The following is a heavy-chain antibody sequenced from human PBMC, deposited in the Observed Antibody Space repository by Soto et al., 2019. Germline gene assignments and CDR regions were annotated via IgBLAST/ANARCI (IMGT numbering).Heavy chain of an antibody. Sequence: EVQLVESGGGLVQPGRSLRLSCAASGFTFDDYAMHWVRQAPGKGLEWVSGISWNSGSIGYADSVEGRVTISRDNARNSLYLQMNSLRAEDTALDYCAKDTMSTVTTGAFDIWGQGTMVTVSS. CDR3: AKDTMSTVTTGAFDI. D-gene: IGHD4-17*01. CDR1: GFTFDDYA. V-gene: IGHV3-9*01. J-gene: IGHJ3*02. CDR2: ISWNSGSI.